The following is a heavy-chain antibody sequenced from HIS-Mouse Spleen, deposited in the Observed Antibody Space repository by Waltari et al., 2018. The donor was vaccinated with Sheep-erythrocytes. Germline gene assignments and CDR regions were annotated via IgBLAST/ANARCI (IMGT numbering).Heavy chain of an antibody. Sequence: QVQLVESGGGVVQPGRSLRLSCAASGFTFSSYAMHWVRQAPGKGVGWGEVISYDGSNKYYADSGKGRFTISRDNSKNTLYLQMNSLRAEDTAVYYCARDPPFDYWGQGTLVTVSS. CDR2: ISYDGSNK. CDR3: ARDPPFDY. V-gene: IGHV3-30*04. J-gene: IGHJ4*02. CDR1: GFTFSSYA.